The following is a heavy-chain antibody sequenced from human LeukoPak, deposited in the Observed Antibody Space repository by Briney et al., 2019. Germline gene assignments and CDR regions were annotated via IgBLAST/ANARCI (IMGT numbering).Heavy chain of an antibody. V-gene: IGHV3-48*03. CDR1: GFTFSSYE. CDR2: ISSSGSTI. CDR3: ARSGDGYNSDY. Sequence: GGSLRLSCAASGFTFSSYEMNWVRQAPGKGLEWVSYISSSGSTIYYADSVKGRFTISRDNAKNSLYLQMNSLRAEDTAVYYCARSGDGYNSDYWGQGTLVTVSS. D-gene: IGHD5-24*01. J-gene: IGHJ4*02.